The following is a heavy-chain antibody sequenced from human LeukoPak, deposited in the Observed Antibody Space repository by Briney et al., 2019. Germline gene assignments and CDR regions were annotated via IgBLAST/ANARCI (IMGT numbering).Heavy chain of an antibody. Sequence: SQTPSLTCAISGDSVSRNSAAWNCLRQSPSRGLEWLGRTYYRSKWYNDYAVSVKSRITINPDTSKNQFSLQLNSVTPEDTAVYYCARSSSYIDYWGHGTLVTVSS. J-gene: IGHJ4*01. V-gene: IGHV6-1*01. CDR3: ARSSSYIDY. CDR1: GDSVSRNSAA. CDR2: TYYRSKWYN. D-gene: IGHD6-19*01.